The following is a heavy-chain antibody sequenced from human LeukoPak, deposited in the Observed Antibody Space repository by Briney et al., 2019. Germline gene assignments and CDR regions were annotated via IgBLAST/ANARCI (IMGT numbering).Heavy chain of an antibody. D-gene: IGHD3-3*01. CDR3: ATAPASVDSS. Sequence: PGGSLRLSCAASGFTFTRFWLTWVRQSPGKGLEWVANINPDGTKTTYVDSVEGRFAISRDNAKSSVFLLMTSLRAEDTAMYYCATAPASVDSSWGQGTLVAVSS. J-gene: IGHJ5*02. V-gene: IGHV3-7*01. CDR1: GFTFTRFW. CDR2: INPDGTKT.